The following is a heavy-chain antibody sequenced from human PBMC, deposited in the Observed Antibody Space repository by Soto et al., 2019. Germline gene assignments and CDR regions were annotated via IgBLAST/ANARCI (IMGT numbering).Heavy chain of an antibody. J-gene: IGHJ1*01. CDR3: ASIAAPGTSHLAX. Sequence: SETLSLTCTVSGGSLGSISYYWGWIRQSPGKGLELIGNIYYSGNTFYNPSLKSRVTISVDTSKNQFYLHLSSVTAADTAVFYCASIAAPGTSHLAXWGQGTRVTVS. D-gene: IGHD6-13*01. V-gene: IGHV4-39*01. CDR1: GGSLGSISYY. CDR2: IYYSGNT.